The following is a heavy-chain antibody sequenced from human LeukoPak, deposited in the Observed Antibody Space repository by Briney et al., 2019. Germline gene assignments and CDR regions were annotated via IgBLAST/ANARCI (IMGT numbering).Heavy chain of an antibody. CDR3: ARDGTYSSPSGIDY. CDR2: IWYDGSNK. CDR1: GFTFSSYG. D-gene: IGHD6-6*01. J-gene: IGHJ4*02. Sequence: GGSLRLSCAASGFTFSSYGMHWVRQAPGKGLEWVAVIWYDGSNKYYADSVKGRFTISRDNSKNTLYLQMNSLRAEDTAVYYCARDGTYSSPSGIDYWGQGTLVTVSS. V-gene: IGHV3-33*01.